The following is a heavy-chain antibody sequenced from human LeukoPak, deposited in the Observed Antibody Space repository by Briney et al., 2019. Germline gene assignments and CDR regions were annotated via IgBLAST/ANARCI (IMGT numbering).Heavy chain of an antibody. D-gene: IGHD2-15*01. Sequence: PSETLSLTCTVSGGSISSYYWSWIRQPPGKGLEWIGYIYYSGSTNYKSSLKSRVTISVDTSKNQFSLKLSSVTAADTAVYYCARAHPSYCSGGSCYGVYYYYMDVWGKGTTVTISS. V-gene: IGHV4-59*01. CDR2: IYYSGST. CDR1: GGSISSYY. CDR3: ARAHPSYCSGGSCYGVYYYYMDV. J-gene: IGHJ6*03.